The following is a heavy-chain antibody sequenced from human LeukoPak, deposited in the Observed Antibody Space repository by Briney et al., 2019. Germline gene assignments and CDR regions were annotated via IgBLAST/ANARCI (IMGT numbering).Heavy chain of an antibody. CDR2: INHSGST. J-gene: IGHJ4*02. D-gene: IGHD1-26*01. CDR3: ARRIVGATRRDFDY. V-gene: IGHV4-34*01. CDR1: GGSFSGYY. Sequence: SETLSLTCAVYGGSFSGYYWSWIRQPPGKGLEWIGEINHSGSTNYSPSLKSRVTISVDTSKNQFSLKLSSVTAADTAVYYCARRIVGATRRDFDYWGQGTLVTVSS.